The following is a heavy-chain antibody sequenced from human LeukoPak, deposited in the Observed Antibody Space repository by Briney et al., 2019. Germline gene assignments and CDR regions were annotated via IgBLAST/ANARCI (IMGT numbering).Heavy chain of an antibody. CDR1: GGSISSSSHY. V-gene: IGHV4-39*01. CDR2: MYYSGDS. J-gene: IGHJ4*02. Sequence: SETLSLTCTVPGGSISSSSHYWAWVRQPPGKGLQWLGSMYYSGDSYYNPSLKSRVTMSVNTSKNQFSLNLSSVTPATTAVYYCARQDYYDSIGYFDYWGQGILVTVSS. CDR3: ARQDYYDSIGYFDY. D-gene: IGHD3-22*01.